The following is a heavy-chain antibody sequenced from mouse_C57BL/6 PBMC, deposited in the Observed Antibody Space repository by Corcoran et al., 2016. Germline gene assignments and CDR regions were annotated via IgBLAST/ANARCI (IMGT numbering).Heavy chain of an antibody. V-gene: IGHV1-75*01. CDR2: IFPGSGST. D-gene: IGHD1-1*01. CDR1: GYTFTDYY. Sequence: QVQLQQSGPELVKPGASVKISCKASGYTFTDYYINWVKQRPGQGLEWIGWIFPGSGSTYYNEKFKGKATLTVDKSSSTAYMLLSSLTSEDSAVYFCARRITVVAPYYAMDYWGQGTSVTVSS. CDR3: ARRITVVAPYYAMDY. J-gene: IGHJ4*01.